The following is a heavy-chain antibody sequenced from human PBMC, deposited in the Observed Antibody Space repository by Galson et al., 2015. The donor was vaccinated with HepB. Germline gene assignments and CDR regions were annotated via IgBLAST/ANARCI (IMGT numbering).Heavy chain of an antibody. CDR2: ISAYNGNT. CDR3: ARDYETGYFDWLFPGDY. J-gene: IGHJ4*02. Sequence: SVKVSCKASGYTFTSYGISWVRQAPGQGLEWMGWISAYNGNTNYAQKLQGRVTMTTDTSTSTAYMELRSLRSDDTAVYYCARDYETGYFDWLFPGDYWGQGTLVTVSS. V-gene: IGHV1-18*04. D-gene: IGHD3-9*01. CDR1: GYTFTSYG.